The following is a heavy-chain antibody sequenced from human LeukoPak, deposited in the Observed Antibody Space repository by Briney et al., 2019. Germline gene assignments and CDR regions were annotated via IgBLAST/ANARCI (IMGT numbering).Heavy chain of an antibody. J-gene: IGHJ6*02. D-gene: IGHD2-2*01. V-gene: IGHV3-48*03. CDR3: ASARYCSVTSSYCYYYYGMDV. Sequence: GGSLRLSCAASGFIFSNYEMNWVRQAPGKGQEWVSYISSSGDTIYYADSVKGRFTISRDNAKRSLYLQMNSLRAEDTAVYYCASARYCSVTSSYCYYYYGMDVWGQGTTVTVSS. CDR2: ISSSGDTI. CDR1: GFIFSNYE.